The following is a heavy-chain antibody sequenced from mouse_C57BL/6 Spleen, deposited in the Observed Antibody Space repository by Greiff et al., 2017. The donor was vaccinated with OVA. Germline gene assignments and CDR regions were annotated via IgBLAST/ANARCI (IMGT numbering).Heavy chain of an antibody. CDR1: GYSITSGYY. CDR2: ISYDGSN. V-gene: IGHV3-6*01. D-gene: IGHD1-1*01. Sequence: EVQLQESGPGLVKPSQSLSLTCSVTGYSITSGYYWNWIRQFPGNKLEWMGYISYDGSNNYNPSLKNRISITRDTSKNQFFLKLNSVTTEDTATYYCARGDYYGSLSWFAYWGQGTLVTVSA. J-gene: IGHJ3*01. CDR3: ARGDYYGSLSWFAY.